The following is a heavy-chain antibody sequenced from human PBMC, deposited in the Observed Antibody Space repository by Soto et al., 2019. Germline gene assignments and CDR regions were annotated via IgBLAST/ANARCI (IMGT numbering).Heavy chain of an antibody. V-gene: IGHV1-2*02. J-gene: IGHJ5*02. CDR1: GYTFTGYY. CDR3: ARDRGYSSSWYVADWFDP. CDR2: INPNSGGT. D-gene: IGHD6-13*01. Sequence: GASVKVSCKASGYTFTGYYMHWVRQAPGQGLEWMGWINPNSGGTNYAQKFQGRVTMTGDTSISTAYMELSRLRSDDTAVYYCARDRGYSSSWYVADWFDPWGQGTLVTVSS.